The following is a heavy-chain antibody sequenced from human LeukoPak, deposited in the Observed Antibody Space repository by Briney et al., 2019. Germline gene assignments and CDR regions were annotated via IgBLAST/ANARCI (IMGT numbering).Heavy chain of an antibody. J-gene: IGHJ4*02. CDR3: AREEQWLVRSFDY. CDR1: GGSISSGSYY. V-gene: IGHV4-61*02. Sequence: SETLSLTCTVSGGSISSGSYYWSWIRQPAGKGLEWIGRIYTSGSTNYNPSLKSRVTISVDTSKNQFSLELSSVTAADTAVYYCAREEQWLVRSFDYWGQGTLVTVSP. CDR2: IYTSGST. D-gene: IGHD6-19*01.